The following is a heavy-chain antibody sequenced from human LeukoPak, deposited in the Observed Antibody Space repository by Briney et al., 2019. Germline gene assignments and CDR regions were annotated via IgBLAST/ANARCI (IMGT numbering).Heavy chain of an antibody. CDR1: GYTLTELS. Sequence: ASVKVSCKVSGYTLTELSMHWVRQAPGKGLEWMGGFDPEDGETIYAQKFQGRVTMTEDTSTDTAYMELSSLRSEDTAVYYCATDRDAAAAGTYAFDIWAKGQWSPSLQ. D-gene: IGHD6-13*01. V-gene: IGHV1-24*01. CDR3: ATDRDAAAAGTYAFDI. J-gene: IGHJ3*02. CDR2: FDPEDGET.